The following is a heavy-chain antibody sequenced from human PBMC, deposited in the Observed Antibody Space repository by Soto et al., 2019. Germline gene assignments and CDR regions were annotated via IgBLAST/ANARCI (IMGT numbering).Heavy chain of an antibody. CDR2: INAGNGNT. D-gene: IGHD3-9*01. CDR3: ATTDFDWLVWFDP. V-gene: IGHV1-3*01. Sequence: PGQRLEWMGWINAGNGNTKYSQKFQGRVTITRDTSASTAYMELSSLRSEDTAVYYCATTDFDWLVWFDPWGQGTLVTVSS. J-gene: IGHJ5*02.